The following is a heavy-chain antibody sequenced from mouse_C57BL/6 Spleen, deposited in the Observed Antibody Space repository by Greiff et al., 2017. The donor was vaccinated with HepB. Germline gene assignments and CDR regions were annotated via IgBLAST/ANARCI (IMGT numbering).Heavy chain of an antibody. Sequence: EVQVVESGAELVRPGASVKLSCTASGFNIKDDYMHWVKQRPEQGLEWIGWIDPENGDTEYASKFQGKATITADTSSNTAYLQLSSLTSEDTAVYYCTTGRGDAMDYWGQGTSVTVSS. CDR1: GFNIKDDY. CDR2: IDPENGDT. J-gene: IGHJ4*01. V-gene: IGHV14-4*01. CDR3: TTGRGDAMDY.